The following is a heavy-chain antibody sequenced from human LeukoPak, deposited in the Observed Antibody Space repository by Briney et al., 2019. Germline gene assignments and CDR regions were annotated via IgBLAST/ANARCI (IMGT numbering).Heavy chain of an antibody. J-gene: IGHJ6*02. V-gene: IGHV3-49*03. CDR3: TRPAAAGPYYYYGMDV. CDR2: IRGKAYGGTT. CDR1: GFTFGDYA. Sequence: GGSLRLSCTASGFTFGDYAMSWFRQAPGKGLEWVGFIRGKAYGGTTEYAASVKGRFTISRDDSKSIAYLQMNSLKTEDTAVYYCTRPAAAGPYYYYGMDVWGQGTTVTVSS. D-gene: IGHD6-13*01.